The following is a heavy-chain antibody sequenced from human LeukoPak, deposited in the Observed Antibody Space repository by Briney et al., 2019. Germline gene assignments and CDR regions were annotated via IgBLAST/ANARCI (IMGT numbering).Heavy chain of an antibody. V-gene: IGHV1-2*02. Sequence: GASVKVSCKASGYTFTGYYMHWVRQAPGQGLEWMGWINPNSGGTNYAQKFQGRVTMTRDTSISTAYMELSRLRSDDTAVYYCARRGYYDFWRGYPFDYWGQGTLVTVSS. D-gene: IGHD3-3*01. CDR3: ARRGYYDFWRGYPFDY. CDR2: INPNSGGT. CDR1: GYTFTGYY. J-gene: IGHJ4*02.